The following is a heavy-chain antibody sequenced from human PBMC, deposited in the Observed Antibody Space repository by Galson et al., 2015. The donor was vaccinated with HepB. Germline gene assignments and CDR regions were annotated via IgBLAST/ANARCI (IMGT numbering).Heavy chain of an antibody. D-gene: IGHD1-7*01. CDR1: GSSFDSCY. J-gene: IGHJ4*02. CDR3: ARDVDGNYLFDY. Sequence: ETLSLTCTVSGSSFDSCYWSWIRQPAGKGLEWIGRISVSESTKYNPSLKSRVSMSIDRSKKHFSLKLSSLTAADTAVYYCARDVDGNYLFDYWGQGILVTVSS. V-gene: IGHV4-4*07. CDR2: ISVSEST.